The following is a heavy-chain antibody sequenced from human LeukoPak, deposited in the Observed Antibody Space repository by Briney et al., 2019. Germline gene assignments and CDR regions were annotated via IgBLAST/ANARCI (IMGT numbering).Heavy chain of an antibody. CDR3: ARGIAAAGTLI. D-gene: IGHD6-13*01. CDR2: ISSSSSYI. CDR1: GFTFSSYS. Sequence: PGGSLRLSCAASGFTFSSYSMNWVRQAPGKGLEWASSISSSSSYIYYADSVKGRSTISRDNAKNSLYLQMNSLRAEDTAVYYCARGIAAAGTLIWGQGTMVTVSS. V-gene: IGHV3-21*01. J-gene: IGHJ3*02.